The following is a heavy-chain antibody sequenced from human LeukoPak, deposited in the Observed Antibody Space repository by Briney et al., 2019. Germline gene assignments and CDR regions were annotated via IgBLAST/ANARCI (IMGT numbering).Heavy chain of an antibody. CDR3: AKDPDLYFDY. CDR1: GFTFSSYW. J-gene: IGHJ4*02. CDR2: IKQDGSDK. V-gene: IGHV3-7*03. D-gene: IGHD3-3*01. Sequence: GGSLRLSCVASGFTFSSYWLSWVRQAPGKGLEWVANIKQDGSDKYYVDSVKGRFTISRDNAKNSLYLQMNSLRAEDTAVYYCAKDPDLYFDYWGQGTLVTVSS.